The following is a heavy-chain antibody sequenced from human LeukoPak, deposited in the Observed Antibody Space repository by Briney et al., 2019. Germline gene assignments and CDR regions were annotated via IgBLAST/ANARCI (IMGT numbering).Heavy chain of an antibody. Sequence: ASVKVSCKASGYTFTSYGISWVRQAPGQGLEWMGWISAYNGNTNYAQKLQGRVTMTTDTSTSTAYTELRSLRSDDTAVYYCARVSVLGTLKSIYGMDVWGQGTTVTVSS. CDR3: ARVSVLGTLKSIYGMDV. CDR1: GYTFTSYG. CDR2: ISAYNGNT. J-gene: IGHJ6*02. D-gene: IGHD1-14*01. V-gene: IGHV1-18*01.